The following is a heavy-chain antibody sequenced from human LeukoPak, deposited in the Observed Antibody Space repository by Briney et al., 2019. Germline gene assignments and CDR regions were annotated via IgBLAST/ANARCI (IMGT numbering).Heavy chain of an antibody. CDR3: AKDRVGCSSSSCYEEGFDY. D-gene: IGHD2-2*01. CDR2: ISGSGDST. Sequence: GGSLRLSCATSGFTFSNYGMSWVRQAPGKGLEWATAISGSGDSTYYADSVKGRFTISRDNSKNTLYLQMSSLRAEDTAVYHCAKDRVGCSSSSCYEEGFDYWGQGTLVTVSS. J-gene: IGHJ4*02. CDR1: GFTFSNYG. V-gene: IGHV3-23*01.